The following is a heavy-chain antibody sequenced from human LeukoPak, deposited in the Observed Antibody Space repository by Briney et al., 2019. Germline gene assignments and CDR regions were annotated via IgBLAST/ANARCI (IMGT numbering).Heavy chain of an antibody. J-gene: IGHJ6*02. V-gene: IGHV4-4*07. Sequence: SETLSLTCTVSGGSISSYYWSWIRQPAGKGLEWIGRIYTSGSTNYNPSLKSRVTMSVDTSKNQFSLKLSSVTAADTAVYYCARDCSGGSCYSFRYYYGMDVWGQGTTVTVSS. CDR3: ARDCSGGSCYSFRYYYGMDV. CDR2: IYTSGST. CDR1: GGSISSYY. D-gene: IGHD2-15*01.